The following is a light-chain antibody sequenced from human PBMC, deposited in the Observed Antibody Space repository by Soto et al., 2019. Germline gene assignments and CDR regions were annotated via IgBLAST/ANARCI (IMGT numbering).Light chain of an antibody. V-gene: IGKV3D-15*01. J-gene: IGKJ1*01. CDR1: QSINSKS. CDR2: NTS. CDR3: QHYYEWPRT. Sequence: EIVLTQSPGTLSLSPGEGATVSCRVSQSINSKSLVWYQRKFGQAPRLLIYNTSTRATGIPDRFSASGSGTEFTLTISSLQSEDFAVYYCQHYYEWPRTFGQGTRWIS.